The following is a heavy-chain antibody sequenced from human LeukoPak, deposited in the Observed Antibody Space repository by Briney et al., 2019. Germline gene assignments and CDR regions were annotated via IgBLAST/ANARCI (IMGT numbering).Heavy chain of an antibody. Sequence: MSSETLSLTCAVYGGSFSGYYWSWIRQPPGKGLEWIGEINHSGSTNYNPSLKSRVTISVDTSKNQFSLKLSSVTAADTAVYYCARSLFGYSGYEIWGKGTTVTISP. V-gene: IGHV4-34*01. D-gene: IGHD5-12*01. J-gene: IGHJ6*04. CDR2: INHSGST. CDR1: GGSFSGYY. CDR3: ARSLFGYSGYEI.